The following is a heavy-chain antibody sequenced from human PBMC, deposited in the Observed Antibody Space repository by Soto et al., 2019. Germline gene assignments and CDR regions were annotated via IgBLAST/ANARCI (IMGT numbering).Heavy chain of an antibody. CDR3: ARGGISHWAYFYYMDV. D-gene: IGHD2-21*01. CDR1: GGSLSDYF. J-gene: IGHJ6*03. V-gene: IGHV4-34*01. CDR2: INHLGSI. Sequence: SETLSLTCVVSGGSLSDYFWSWIRQPPGMALEWIGEINHLGSINYNPSLKSRVTLSVDTSKNQFSLTLNSVTAADTATYYCARGGISHWAYFYYMDVWDRGTTVTVSS.